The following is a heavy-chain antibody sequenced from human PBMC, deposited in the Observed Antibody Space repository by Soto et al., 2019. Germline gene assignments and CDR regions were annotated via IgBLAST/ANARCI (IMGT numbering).Heavy chain of an antibody. V-gene: IGHV4-4*07. D-gene: IGHD3-16*01. CDR1: GASISIYH. Sequence: ETVSLTCPVSGASISIYHWSFLSPPAGKGLEWIGRIQHTGNTTYNPSLKSRVTMSAETSKNQNSLKMTSVTAAATAVYFCAKAVSSRRCFDPWGQGVRVTVSS. J-gene: IGHJ5*02. CDR2: IQHTGNT. CDR3: AKAVSSRRCFDP.